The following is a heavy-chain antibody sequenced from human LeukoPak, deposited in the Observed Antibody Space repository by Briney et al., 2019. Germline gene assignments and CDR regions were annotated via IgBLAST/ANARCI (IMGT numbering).Heavy chain of an antibody. V-gene: IGHV4-34*01. D-gene: IGHD3-16*01. J-gene: IGHJ3*02. CDR3: ARVGRGSLLDAFDI. Sequence: PSETLSLTCAVYGGSFSGYYWSWIRQPPGKGLEWIGEINHSGSTNYNPSLKSRVTISVDTSKNQFSLKLSSVTAADTAVYYCARVGRGSLLDAFDIWGQGTMVTVSS. CDR1: GGSFSGYY. CDR2: INHSGST.